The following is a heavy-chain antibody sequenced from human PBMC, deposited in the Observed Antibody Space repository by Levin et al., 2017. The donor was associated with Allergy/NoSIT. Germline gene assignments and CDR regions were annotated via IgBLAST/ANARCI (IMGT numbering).Heavy chain of an antibody. V-gene: IGHV3-74*03. CDR3: AGSGDTSGFDF. CDR1: FFPFLLSF. J-gene: IGHJ4*02. D-gene: IGHD3-22*01. Sequence: GESLKISFSSSFFPFLLSFLPFFLPSPFKGLVWVSLINSDETSTTYADSVKGRFTISRDNAKNTMYLQMNSLRAEDTAVYYCAGSGDTSGFDFWGQGTLVTVSS. CDR2: INSDETST.